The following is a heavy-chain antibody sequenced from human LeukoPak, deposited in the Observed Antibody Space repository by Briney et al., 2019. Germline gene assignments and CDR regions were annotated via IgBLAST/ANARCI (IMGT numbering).Heavy chain of an antibody. D-gene: IGHD4-17*01. CDR1: GYTFTGYY. CDR3: ARGGDYGDYVWFDP. Sequence: ASVKVSCKASGYTFTGYYMHWVRQAPGQGLEWMGWINPNSGGTNYAQKLQGRVTMTTDTSTSTAYMELRSLRSDDTAVYYCARGGDYGDYVWFDPWGQGTLVTVSS. J-gene: IGHJ5*02. CDR2: INPNSGGT. V-gene: IGHV1-2*02.